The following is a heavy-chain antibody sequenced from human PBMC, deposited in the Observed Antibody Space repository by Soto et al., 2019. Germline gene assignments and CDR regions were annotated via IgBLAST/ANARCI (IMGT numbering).Heavy chain of an antibody. V-gene: IGHV4-39*01. CDR2: IYYSGST. Sequence: QLQLQESGPGLVKPSETLSLTCTVSGGSISSSSYYWGWIRQPPGKGLEWIGSIYYSGSTYYNPSLKRRVPISVDTSKNQFSLKLSSVTAADTAVYYCARHPVPTAFGELFRFDPWGQGTLVTVSS. CDR1: GGSISSSSYY. D-gene: IGHD3-10*01. CDR3: ARHPVPTAFGELFRFDP. J-gene: IGHJ5*02.